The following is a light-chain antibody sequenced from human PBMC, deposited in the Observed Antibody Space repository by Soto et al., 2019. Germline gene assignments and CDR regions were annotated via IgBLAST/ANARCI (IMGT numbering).Light chain of an antibody. CDR3: MQVLQTPLT. J-gene: IGKJ4*01. Sequence: IVMTQSPLSLPVTPGEPASISCRSSQSLLHSNGQNCLAWYLQKPGQSPQLLIYSGSSRASGVPDRLSGSGSGTDFTLNISRVEADDVGVYYCMQVLQTPLTFGGGTKVEIK. CDR2: SGS. CDR1: QSLLHSNGQNC. V-gene: IGKV2-28*01.